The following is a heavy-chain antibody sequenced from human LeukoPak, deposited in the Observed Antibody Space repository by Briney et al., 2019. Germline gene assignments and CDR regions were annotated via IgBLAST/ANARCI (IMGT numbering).Heavy chain of an antibody. CDR1: GGSFSGYY. D-gene: IGHD3-16*01. Sequence: PSETLSLTCAVYGGSFSGYYWSWIRQPPGKGLEWIGEINHSGSTNYNPSLKSRVTISVDTSKNQFSLKLSSVTAADTAVYYCVRKRGNFDYWGQGTLVTVSS. J-gene: IGHJ4*02. V-gene: IGHV4-34*01. CDR2: INHSGST. CDR3: VRKRGNFDY.